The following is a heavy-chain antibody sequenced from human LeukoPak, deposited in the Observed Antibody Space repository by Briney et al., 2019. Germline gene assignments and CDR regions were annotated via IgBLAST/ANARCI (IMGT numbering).Heavy chain of an antibody. CDR3: ARRWNYGRNYYIDV. D-gene: IGHD1-7*01. Sequence: PSETLSLTCSVYGGSFSKYYWSWIRQPPGKGLEWIGEINDSGRINYNPSLMSRVTVSVDTSKNQFSLRLPSVTATATAVYYCARRWNYGRNYYIDVWGNGATVSVSS. CDR2: INDSGRI. V-gene: IGHV4-34*01. CDR1: GGSFSKYY. J-gene: IGHJ6*03.